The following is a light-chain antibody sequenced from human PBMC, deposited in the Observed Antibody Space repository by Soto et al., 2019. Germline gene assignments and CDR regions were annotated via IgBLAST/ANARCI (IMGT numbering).Light chain of an antibody. Sequence: EIVMTQSPATLSVSTGERATLSCRASQSVSCSYLAWYQQKPGQAPRLLIYGASSRAPGIPDRFSGSGSGADFTLTISRLEPEDFAVYYCQQYGTSITFGQGTRLEIK. CDR3: QQYGTSIT. CDR2: GAS. J-gene: IGKJ5*01. V-gene: IGKV3-20*01. CDR1: QSVSCSY.